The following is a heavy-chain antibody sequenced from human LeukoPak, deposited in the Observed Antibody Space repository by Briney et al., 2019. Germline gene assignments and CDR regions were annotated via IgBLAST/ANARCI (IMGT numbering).Heavy chain of an antibody. CDR2: IYYSGST. V-gene: IGHV4-39*01. J-gene: IGHJ4*02. D-gene: IGHD6-13*01. CDR3: ARQRELAAAGTAFDY. Sequence: NPSETLSLTCTVPGGSISSSSYYWGWIRQPPGKGLEWIGSIYYSGSTYYNPSLKSRVTISVDTSKNQFSLKLSSVTAADTAVYYCARQRELAAAGTAFDYWGQGTLVTVSS. CDR1: GGSISSSSYY.